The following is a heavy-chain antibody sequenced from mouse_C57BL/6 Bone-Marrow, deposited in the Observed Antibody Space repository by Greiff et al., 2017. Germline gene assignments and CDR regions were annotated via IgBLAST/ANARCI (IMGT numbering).Heavy chain of an antibody. D-gene: IGHD2-4*01. CDR1: GYAFTNYL. J-gene: IGHJ3*01. CDR3: ARHYDYDAWFAY. CDR2: INPGSGGT. Sequence: QVQLKESGAELVRPGTSVKVSCKASGYAFTNYLIEWVKQRPGQGLEWIGVINPGSGGTNYNEKFKGKATLTADKSSSTAYMQLSSLTSEDSAVYFCARHYDYDAWFAYWGQGTLVTVSA. V-gene: IGHV1-54*01.